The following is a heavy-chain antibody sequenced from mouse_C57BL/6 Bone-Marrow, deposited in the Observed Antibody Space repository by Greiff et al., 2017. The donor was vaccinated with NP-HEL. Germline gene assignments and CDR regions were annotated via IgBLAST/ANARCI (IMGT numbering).Heavy chain of an antibody. CDR2: IYPRSGNT. V-gene: IGHV1-81*01. D-gene: IGHD6-1*01. Sequence: QVQLQQPGAELVRPGASVKLSCKASGYTFTSYCIRWVKQRPGQGLEWIGVIYPRSGNTNYNEKFKGKATLTADKSSSTAYMQLSSLTSEDSAVYFCARVQDVIDYWGQGTTVTVSS. CDR1: GYTFTSYC. CDR3: ARVQDVIDY. J-gene: IGHJ2*01.